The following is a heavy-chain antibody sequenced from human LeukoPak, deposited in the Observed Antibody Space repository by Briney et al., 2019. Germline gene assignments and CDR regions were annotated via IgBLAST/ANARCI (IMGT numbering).Heavy chain of an antibody. D-gene: IGHD3-10*01. V-gene: IGHV3-23*01. CDR1: GFTFSSYS. CDR2: ISGSGGTT. J-gene: IGHJ6*02. Sequence: PGGSLRLSCAASGFTFSSYSMNWVRQAPGKGLEWVSAISGSGGTTYHADSVKGRFTISRDNSKSTLYLQMNSLRAEDTAVYYCAKGINLYYNYGMDVWGQGTTVTVSS. CDR3: AKGINLYYNYGMDV.